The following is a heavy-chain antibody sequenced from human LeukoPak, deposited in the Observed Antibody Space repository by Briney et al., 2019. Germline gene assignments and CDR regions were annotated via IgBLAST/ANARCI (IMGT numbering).Heavy chain of an antibody. CDR1: GYSFSHYW. CDR2: IYPGDSDI. D-gene: IGHD3-10*01. V-gene: IGHV5-51*01. J-gene: IGHJ4*02. Sequence: GESLKISCQGSGYSFSHYWIGWVRQMPGKGLEWMGIIYPGDSDIRYSPSLQGQVTISADKSISTAYLQWSSLKASDTAMYYCARQYGSGSYLGFDYWGQGTLVTVSS. CDR3: ARQYGSGSYLGFDY.